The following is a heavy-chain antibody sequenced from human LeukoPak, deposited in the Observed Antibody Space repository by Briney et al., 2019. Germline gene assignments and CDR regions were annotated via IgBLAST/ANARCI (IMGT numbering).Heavy chain of an antibody. D-gene: IGHD1-26*01. CDR2: IWYDGSNK. J-gene: IGHJ4*02. V-gene: IGHV3-30*19. CDR1: GFTFSSYG. Sequence: GGSLRLSCAASGFTFSSYGMHWVRQAPGKGLEWVSVIWYDGSNKYYADSVKGRFTISRDNSKNTLYLQMNSLRAEDTAVYYCARDRRGGYGSSKDYWGQGTLVTVSS. CDR3: ARDRRGGYGSSKDY.